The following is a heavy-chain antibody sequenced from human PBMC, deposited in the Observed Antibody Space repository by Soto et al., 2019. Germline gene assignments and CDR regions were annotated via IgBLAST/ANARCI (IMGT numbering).Heavy chain of an antibody. V-gene: IGHV4-39*01. CDR1: GGSISSSSYY. J-gene: IGHJ5*02. Sequence: QLQLQESGPGLVKPSETLSLTCTVSGGSISSSSYYWGWIRQPPGKGLEWIGSIYDSGSTYYNPSLKSRVTISVDTSKNQFSLKLSSVTAADTAVYYCARLPHALFDGSDNWFDPWGQGTLVTVSS. CDR3: ARLPHALFDGSDNWFDP. CDR2: IYDSGST. D-gene: IGHD3-9*01.